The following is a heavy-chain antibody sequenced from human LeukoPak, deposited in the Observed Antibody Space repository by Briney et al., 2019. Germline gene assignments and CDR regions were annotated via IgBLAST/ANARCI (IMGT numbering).Heavy chain of an antibody. J-gene: IGHJ4*02. D-gene: IGHD3-9*01. CDR1: GFTFSTYA. V-gene: IGHV3-66*01. CDR2: IYSGGST. CDR3: ARGPRYDY. Sequence: GGSLRLSCAASGFTFSTYAMSWVRQAPGKGLEWVSVIYSGGSTYYADSVKGRFTISRDNSKNTLYLQMNSLRAEDTAVYYCARGPRYDYWGQGTLVTVSS.